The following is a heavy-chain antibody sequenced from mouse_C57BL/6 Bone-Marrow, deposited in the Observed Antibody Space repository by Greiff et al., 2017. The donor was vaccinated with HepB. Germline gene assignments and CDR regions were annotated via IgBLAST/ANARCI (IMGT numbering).Heavy chain of an antibody. V-gene: IGHV1-15*01. D-gene: IGHD1-1*01. CDR3: TRGAGSSHYFDY. CDR2: IDPETGGT. Sequence: VQLQQSGAELVRPGASVTLSCKASGYTFTDYEMHWVKQTPVHGLEWIGAIDPETGGTAYNQKFKGKAILTADKSSSTAYMELRSLTSEDSAVYYCTRGAGSSHYFDYWGQGTTLTVSS. J-gene: IGHJ2*01. CDR1: GYTFTDYE.